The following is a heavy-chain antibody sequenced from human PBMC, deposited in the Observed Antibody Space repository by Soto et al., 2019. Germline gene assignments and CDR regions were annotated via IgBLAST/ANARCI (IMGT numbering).Heavy chain of an antibody. CDR2: IYYSGST. CDR3: ARDRRYCSGGSCDYYYMDV. CDR1: GGSISSYY. Sequence: SGTLSLTCTVSGGSISSYYWSWIRQPPGKGLEWIGYIYYSGSTNYNPSLKSRVTISVDTSKNQFSLKLSSVTAADTAVYYCARDRRYCSGGSCDYYYMDVWGKGTTVTVSS. J-gene: IGHJ6*03. D-gene: IGHD2-15*01. V-gene: IGHV4-59*01.